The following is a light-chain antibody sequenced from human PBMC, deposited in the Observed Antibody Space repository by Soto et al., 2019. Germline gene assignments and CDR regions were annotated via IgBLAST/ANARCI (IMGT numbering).Light chain of an antibody. Sequence: QSALTQPASVSGSPGQSITISCTGTSSDVGGYNYVSWYQQHPGKAPKLMIYEVSNRPSGVSNRFSGSKSGNTASLAISGLQAEDEADYYCSSWTSSSTLHVVFGGGTKVTVL. CDR2: EVS. CDR3: SSWTSSSTLHVV. J-gene: IGLJ2*01. CDR1: SSDVGGYNY. V-gene: IGLV2-14*01.